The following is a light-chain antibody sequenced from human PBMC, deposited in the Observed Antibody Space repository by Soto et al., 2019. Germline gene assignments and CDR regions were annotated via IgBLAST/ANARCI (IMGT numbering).Light chain of an antibody. CDR1: SSDVGAYNY. Sequence: QSALTQPPSASGSPGQSVTISCTGTSSDVGAYNYVSWYQQYPGKAPKLMIYEVTKRPSGVPDRFSGSKSGNTASLTVFGLQAEDEADYYCTSYVGNDIWVFGGGTKLTVL. V-gene: IGLV2-8*01. CDR2: EVT. CDR3: TSYVGNDIWV. J-gene: IGLJ3*02.